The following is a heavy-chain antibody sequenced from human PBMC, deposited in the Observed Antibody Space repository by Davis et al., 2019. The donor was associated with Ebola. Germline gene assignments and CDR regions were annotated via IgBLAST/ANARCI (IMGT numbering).Heavy chain of an antibody. J-gene: IGHJ4*02. Sequence: PGGSLRLSCAASGFIFSSYVMHWVRQAPGKGLVWVSRISHDGTITTYADSVKGRFTVSRGNAKNTLYLEMNSLTAEDTAVYFCAREAWGNWDYYFHSWGRGTLVTVSS. V-gene: IGHV3-74*01. CDR2: ISHDGTIT. D-gene: IGHD3-16*01. CDR1: GFIFSSYV. CDR3: AREAWGNWDYYFHS.